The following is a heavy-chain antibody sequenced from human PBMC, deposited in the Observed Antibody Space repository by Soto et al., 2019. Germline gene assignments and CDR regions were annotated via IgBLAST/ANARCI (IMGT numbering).Heavy chain of an antibody. CDR1: GYTLRDYS. CDR3: VRERDWAFDI. Sequence: EAQLVESGGGLVQPGGSLRLSCAAFGYTLRDYSMNWIRQPPGKGLEWISYAGTSRKYIFYSDSVRGRFTISRDDAKNSVYLQLNRLRDEDTAVYYCVRERDWAFDIWGQGTMVTVSS. V-gene: IGHV3-48*02. CDR2: AGTSRKYI. J-gene: IGHJ3*02. D-gene: IGHD3-9*01.